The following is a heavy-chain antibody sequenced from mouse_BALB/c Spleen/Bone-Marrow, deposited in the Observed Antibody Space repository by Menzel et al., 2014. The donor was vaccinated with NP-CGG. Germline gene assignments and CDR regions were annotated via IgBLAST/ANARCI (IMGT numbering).Heavy chain of an antibody. CDR2: IFPGTVTP. D-gene: IGHD2-10*02. J-gene: IGHJ2*01. CDR3: ARRGYGYLDY. Sequence: VKLVESGVELVKPGASVKLSCKTSGYTSTSYWIQWVKQRPGQGLGWIGEIFPGTVTPYYNEKFKGKATLTIDTSSSTASMQLSSLTSEDSAVYFCARRGYGYLDYWGQGTTLTVSS. V-gene: IGHV1S132*01. CDR1: GYTSTSYW.